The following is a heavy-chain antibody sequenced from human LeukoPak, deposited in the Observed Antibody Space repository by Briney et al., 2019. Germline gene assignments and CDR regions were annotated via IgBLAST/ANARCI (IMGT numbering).Heavy chain of an antibody. CDR2: IYYSGST. D-gene: IGHD6-13*01. Sequence: SETLSLTCTVSGGSISSYYCSWIRQPPGKGLEWIGYIYYSGSTNYGPSLKSRVTISVDTSKNEFSLKLSSVTAADTAVYYCARSAAAGTLDYWGQGTLVTVSS. CDR1: GGSISSYY. CDR3: ARSAAAGTLDY. V-gene: IGHV4-59*01. J-gene: IGHJ4*02.